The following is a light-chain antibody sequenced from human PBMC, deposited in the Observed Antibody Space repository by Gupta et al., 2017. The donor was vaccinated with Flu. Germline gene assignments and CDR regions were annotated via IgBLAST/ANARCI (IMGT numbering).Light chain of an antibody. V-gene: IGLV1-44*01. Sequence: QSVLTQPPSASGTPGQRVTIPCSGSSSNIGSNTVNWYQQLPGTPPKLLIYSNNQRPSGVPDRFSGSKSGTSASLAISGLQSEDEADYYCAAWDDSLIWVFGGGTKLTVL. CDR1: SSNIGSNT. CDR2: SNN. CDR3: AAWDDSLIWV. J-gene: IGLJ3*02.